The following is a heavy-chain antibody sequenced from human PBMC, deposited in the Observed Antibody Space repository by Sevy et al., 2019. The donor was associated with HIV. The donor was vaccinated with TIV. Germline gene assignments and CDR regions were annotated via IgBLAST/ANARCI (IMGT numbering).Heavy chain of an antibody. CDR1: GFTFSNYY. Sequence: GGSLRLSCVVSGFTFSNYYMNWVRQAPGKGLEWVSVISDSGGYTSYTDSVKGRFTISRDNSKNTLYLQMNSLRVEDTAIYYCANRAGPIFDNWGQRTLVTVSS. CDR2: ISDSGGYT. D-gene: IGHD6-19*01. CDR3: ANRAGPIFDN. J-gene: IGHJ4*02. V-gene: IGHV3-23*01.